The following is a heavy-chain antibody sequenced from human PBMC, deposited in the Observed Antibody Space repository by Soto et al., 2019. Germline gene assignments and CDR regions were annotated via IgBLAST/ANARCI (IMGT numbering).Heavy chain of an antibody. V-gene: IGHV3-23*01. Sequence: EVQLLESGGGLVQPGGSLRLSCAASGFSSSTYAMSWVRQAPGKGLEWVSGISGSGANTYYAESVKGRFTISRDYSTNTLFLQMNSLRAEDTALYYCAQGHHISGYYERLDPWGQGTLVTVSS. CDR3: AQGHHISGYYERLDP. CDR1: GFSSSTYA. D-gene: IGHD3-22*01. J-gene: IGHJ5*02. CDR2: ISGSGANT.